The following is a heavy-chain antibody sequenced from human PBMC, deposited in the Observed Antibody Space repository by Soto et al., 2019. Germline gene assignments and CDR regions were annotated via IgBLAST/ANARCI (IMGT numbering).Heavy chain of an antibody. CDR3: ARQLSHICDS. D-gene: IGHD3-3*02. Sequence: GEFLKISCKGVGYKFGSAWIGWVRQMPGKGLEWMGIIKPGTSDIRYSPSCRGHVTISADEAVSTAYLQWSSLKASDTAMYYCARQLSHICDSWGQGTLVTVSS. CDR1: GYKFGSAW. V-gene: IGHV5-51*01. CDR2: IKPGTSDI. J-gene: IGHJ4*02.